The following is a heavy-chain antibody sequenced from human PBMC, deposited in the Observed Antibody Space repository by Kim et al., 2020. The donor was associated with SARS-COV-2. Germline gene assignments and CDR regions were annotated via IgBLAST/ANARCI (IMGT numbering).Heavy chain of an antibody. CDR1: GGSISSNSYY. CDR3: ARRVATDNYYNYYGIDA. J-gene: IGHJ6*02. CDR2: IYYSGST. D-gene: IGHD5-12*01. Sequence: SETLSLTCTVSGGSISSNSYYWGWIRQPPGKGLEWIGSIYYSGSTYYNPSLKRRVTISVDTSKNQFSLKVSSVTAADTAVYYCARRVATDNYYNYYGIDAWGQGTTVTVS. V-gene: IGHV4-39*01.